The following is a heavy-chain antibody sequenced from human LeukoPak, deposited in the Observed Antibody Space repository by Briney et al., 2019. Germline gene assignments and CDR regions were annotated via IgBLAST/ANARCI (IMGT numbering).Heavy chain of an antibody. Sequence: GGSRRLSCSASGFTFSSYAMHWVRQAPGKGLEYVSAISSNGGSTYYADSVKGRFTISRDNSKNTLYLQMSSLRAEDTAVYYCVKGGGFFERWPDYWGQGTLVTVSS. CDR2: ISSNGGST. CDR3: VKGGGFFERWPDY. J-gene: IGHJ4*02. CDR1: GFTFSSYA. V-gene: IGHV3-64D*09. D-gene: IGHD6-19*01.